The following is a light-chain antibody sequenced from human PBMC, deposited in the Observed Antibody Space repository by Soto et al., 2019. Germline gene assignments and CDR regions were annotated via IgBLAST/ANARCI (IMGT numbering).Light chain of an antibody. CDR2: GAS. Sequence: EIVLTQSPATLSLSPGERATLSCRASQSVANYLAWYQQKPGQAPRLLIYGASNRATGIPARFSGSGSGTDFTLTISSLEPEDFAVYYCQQRFTWPPFTFGPGTKVDF. J-gene: IGKJ3*01. CDR1: QSVANY. CDR3: QQRFTWPPFT. V-gene: IGKV3-11*01.